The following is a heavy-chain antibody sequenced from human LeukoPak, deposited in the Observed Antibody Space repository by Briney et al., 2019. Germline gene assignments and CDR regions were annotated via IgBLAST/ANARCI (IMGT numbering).Heavy chain of an antibody. CDR2: ISSSSSYI. J-gene: IGHJ4*02. V-gene: IGHV3-21*01. Sequence: GGSLRLSCAASGFTFSSYSMNWVRQAPGKGLEWVSSISSSSSYIYYAGSVKGRFTISRDNAKNSLYLQMNSLRAEDTAVYYCARGPSSGSSSFDYWGQGTLVTVSS. CDR1: GFTFSSYS. D-gene: IGHD6-19*01. CDR3: ARGPSSGSSSFDY.